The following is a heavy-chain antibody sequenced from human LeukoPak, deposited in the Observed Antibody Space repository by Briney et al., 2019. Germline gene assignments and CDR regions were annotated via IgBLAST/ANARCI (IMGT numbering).Heavy chain of an antibody. D-gene: IGHD3-22*01. V-gene: IGHV4-59*01. Sequence: SETLSLTCTVSGGSISTYYWSWIRQPPGKGLEWIGYIYYSGGTNYNPSLKSRVTISVDTSKNQFSLKLSSVTAADTAVYYCARGKHIGGYYLFDSWGQGSLVTVSS. CDR2: IYYSGGT. CDR1: GGSISTYY. J-gene: IGHJ4*02. CDR3: ARGKHIGGYYLFDS.